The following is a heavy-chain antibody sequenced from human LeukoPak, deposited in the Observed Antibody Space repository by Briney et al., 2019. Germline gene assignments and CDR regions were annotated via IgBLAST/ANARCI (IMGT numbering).Heavy chain of an antibody. J-gene: IGHJ4*02. CDR2: IIPIFGTA. V-gene: IGHV1-69*13. D-gene: IGHD2-8*01. CDR1: GYTFTSYG. CDR3: ARQLIFAY. Sequence: GASVKVSCKASGYTFTSYGISWVRQAPGQGLEWMGGIIPIFGTANYAQKFQGRVTITADESTSTAYMELSSLRSEDTAVYYCARQLIFAYWGQGTLVTVSS.